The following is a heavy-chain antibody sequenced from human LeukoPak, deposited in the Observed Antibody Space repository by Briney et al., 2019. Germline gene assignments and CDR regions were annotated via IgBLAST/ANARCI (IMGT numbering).Heavy chain of an antibody. CDR3: ATYSGELWSLYYYYYMDV. CDR2: IYYSGST. Sequence: KPSETLSLTCTVSGGSISSSSYYWGWIRQPPGKGLEWIGSIYYSGSTYYNPSLKSRVTISVDTSKNQFSLKLSSVTAADTAVYYCATYSGELWSLYYYYYMDVWGKGTTVTVSS. J-gene: IGHJ6*03. V-gene: IGHV4-39*07. D-gene: IGHD3-16*01. CDR1: GGSISSSSYY.